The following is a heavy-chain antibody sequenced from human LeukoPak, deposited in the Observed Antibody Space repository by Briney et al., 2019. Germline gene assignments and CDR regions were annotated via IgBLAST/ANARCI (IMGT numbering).Heavy chain of an antibody. J-gene: IGHJ6*03. Sequence: TGGSLRLSCAASGFTFSSYWMHWVRQAPGKGLVWVSRINSDGSSPSYADSVKGRFTISRDNAKNTLYLQMISLRAEDTAVYYCAAYDFWSGYGDMDVWGKGTTVTVSS. CDR1: GFTFSSYW. CDR3: AAYDFWSGYGDMDV. D-gene: IGHD3-3*01. CDR2: INSDGSSP. V-gene: IGHV3-74*01.